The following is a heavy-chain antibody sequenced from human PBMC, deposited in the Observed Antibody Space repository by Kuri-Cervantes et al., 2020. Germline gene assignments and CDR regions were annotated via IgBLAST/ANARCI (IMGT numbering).Heavy chain of an antibody. Sequence: GGSLRLSCAASGFTFSSYGMHWVRQAQGKGLEWVAVIWNDGSNKYYADSVKGRFTISRDNSKNTLYLQMNSLRAEDTAVYYCARDLPGDLWFGELLNAFDIWGQGTMVTVSS. CDR2: IWNDGSNK. CDR1: GFTFSSYG. D-gene: IGHD3-10*01. CDR3: ARDLPGDLWFGELLNAFDI. J-gene: IGHJ3*02. V-gene: IGHV3-33*01.